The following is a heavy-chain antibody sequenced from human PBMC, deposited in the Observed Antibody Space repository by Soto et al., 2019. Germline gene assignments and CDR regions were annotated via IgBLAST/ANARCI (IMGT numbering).Heavy chain of an antibody. CDR2: ISYGGGNK. CDR1: GFTFSSYA. V-gene: IGHV3-30*04. J-gene: IGHJ4*02. Sequence: GGSLRLSCAASGFTFSSYAMSWVRQAPGKGLERVSGISYGGGNKYYADSVKGRFSISRDNSKNTLSLQMNSLRAEDTAVYYCARARGYSSGWTNYWGQGTLVTVSS. CDR3: ARARGYSSGWTNY. D-gene: IGHD6-19*01.